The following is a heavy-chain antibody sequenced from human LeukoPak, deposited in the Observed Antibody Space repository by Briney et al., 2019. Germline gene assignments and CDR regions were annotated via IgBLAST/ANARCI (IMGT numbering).Heavy chain of an antibody. D-gene: IGHD6-19*01. J-gene: IGHJ5*02. V-gene: IGHV4-34*01. CDR2: IKDSGTT. CDR3: ARVAGSDNCFEP. Sequence: SETLSLTCAVHGGSFSGWYWTWIRQPPGKGLEWIGEIKDSGTTNYNLSLKSRVTISIDTSTHQFSLNLNSVTAADTAVYYCARVAGSDNCFEPWGQGTLVTVSS. CDR1: GGSFSGWY.